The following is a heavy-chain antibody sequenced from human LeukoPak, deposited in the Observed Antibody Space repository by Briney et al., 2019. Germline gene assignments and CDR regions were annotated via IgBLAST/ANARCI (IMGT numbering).Heavy chain of an antibody. V-gene: IGHV3-7*01. Sequence: GGSLRLSCVASGFTLSSSWMTWIRQAPGKGLEWVAHNKEDGTDKDYGDSVKGRFTISRDNTKNSLFLQLNSLRAEDTAVYYCAREPSSGWSPGGYFDYWGQGTLATVSS. D-gene: IGHD6-19*01. CDR3: AREPSSGWSPGGYFDY. J-gene: IGHJ4*02. CDR1: GFTLSSSW. CDR2: NKEDGTDK.